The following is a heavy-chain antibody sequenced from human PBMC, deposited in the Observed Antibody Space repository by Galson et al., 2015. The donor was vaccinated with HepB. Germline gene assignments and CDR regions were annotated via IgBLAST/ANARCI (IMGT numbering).Heavy chain of an antibody. CDR3: AKATGEIRYFDWLKALGADDY. J-gene: IGHJ4*02. Sequence: SLRLSCAASGFTFSSYAMSWVRQAPGKGLEWVSAISGSGGSTYYADSVKGRFTISRDNSKNTLYLQMNSLRAEDTAVYYCAKATGEIRYFDWLKALGADDYWGQRTLVTVSS. CDR2: ISGSGGST. CDR1: GFTFSSYA. V-gene: IGHV3-23*01. D-gene: IGHD3-9*01.